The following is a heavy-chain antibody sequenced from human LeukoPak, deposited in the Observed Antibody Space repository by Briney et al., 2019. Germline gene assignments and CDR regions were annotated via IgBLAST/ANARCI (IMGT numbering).Heavy chain of an antibody. D-gene: IGHD2-2*01. V-gene: IGHV4-4*07. CDR1: GGSISPYY. CDR3: ARVSTWDVVPAALRVGYAFDI. CDR2: VYTSGST. J-gene: IGHJ3*02. Sequence: PSETLSLTCVVSGGSISPYYWSWIRQPAGKGLEWIGRVYTSGSTNFNPSLKSRVTISVDTSKNQFSLKLSSVTAADTAVYYCARVSTWDVVPAALRVGYAFDIWGQGTMVTVSS.